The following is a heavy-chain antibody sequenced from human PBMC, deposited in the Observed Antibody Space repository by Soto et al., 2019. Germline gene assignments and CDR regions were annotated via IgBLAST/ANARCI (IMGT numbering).Heavy chain of an antibody. Sequence: QITLKESGPPLVRPAQTLTLTCAFSGFSLTTTSMGVAWIRQPPGKALEWLALICWDDDQRYSPSLKARLTTSKDTYRSRVVLTISNMNPEDTGTYFGAHAGDYVLLSFDHWGPGTLVTVSS. J-gene: IGHJ4*02. CDR3: AHAGDYVLLSFDH. CDR2: ICWDDDQ. V-gene: IGHV2-5*02. D-gene: IGHD4-17*01. CDR1: GFSLTTTSMG.